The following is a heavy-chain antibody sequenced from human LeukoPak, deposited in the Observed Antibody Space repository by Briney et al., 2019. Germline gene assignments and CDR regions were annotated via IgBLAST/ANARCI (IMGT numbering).Heavy chain of an antibody. CDR3: ARGYCSSTSCYIDY. CDR2: IWYDGSNK. V-gene: IGHV3-30*19. D-gene: IGHD2-2*02. J-gene: IGHJ4*02. Sequence: PGGSLRLSCAASGFTFSSYGTHWVRQAPGKGLEWVAVIWYDGSNKYYADSVRGRFTISRDNSKNTLYLQLNSLRGEDAAVYSCARGYCSSTSCYIDYWGQGTLVTVSS. CDR1: GFTFSSYG.